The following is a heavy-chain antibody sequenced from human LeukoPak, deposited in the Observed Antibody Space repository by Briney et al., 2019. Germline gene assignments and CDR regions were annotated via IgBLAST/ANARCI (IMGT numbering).Heavy chain of an antibody. V-gene: IGHV3-7*01. CDR1: GFSFSSYW. CDR3: ARDSGYYGSGSALNY. D-gene: IGHD3-10*01. CDR2: IKQDGSEK. Sequence: GGSLRLSCAASGFSFSSYWMSWVRQAPGKRLEWVANIKQDGSEKYYVDSVKGRFTISRDNAKNSLYLQMNSLRAEDTAVYYCARDSGYYGSGSALNYWGQGTLVTVSS. J-gene: IGHJ4*02.